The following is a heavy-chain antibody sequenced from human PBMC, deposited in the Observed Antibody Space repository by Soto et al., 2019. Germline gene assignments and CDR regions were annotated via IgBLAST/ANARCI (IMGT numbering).Heavy chain of an antibody. CDR3: ARLYPIYVFVTKTGGCWFDP. V-gene: IGHV5-51*01. J-gene: IGHJ5*02. D-gene: IGHD3-16*01. CDR1: GYSFTSYW. Sequence: PGESLKISCKGSGYSFTSYWIGWVRQMPWKGLEWMGTIYPGDSDTRYSPSFQGQVTISADKSISTAYLQWSSLKASDTAMYYCARLYPIYVFVTKTGGCWFDPWGQGTLVTVSS. CDR2: IYPGDSDT.